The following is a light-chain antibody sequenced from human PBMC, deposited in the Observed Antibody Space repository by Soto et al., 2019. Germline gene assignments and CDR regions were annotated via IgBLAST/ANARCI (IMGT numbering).Light chain of an antibody. CDR2: GTS. J-gene: IGKJ1*01. V-gene: IGKV3-20*01. CDR3: QQYGSSGT. CDR1: QSVSNNY. Sequence: DIVMTQSPPTLSLSPGERATLSCRASQSVSNNYLAWYQQKPGQAPRLLIYGTSNRATGIPDRLSGSGSGTDFTLTISRMEPEDFAVYYCQQYGSSGTFGQGTKVDIK.